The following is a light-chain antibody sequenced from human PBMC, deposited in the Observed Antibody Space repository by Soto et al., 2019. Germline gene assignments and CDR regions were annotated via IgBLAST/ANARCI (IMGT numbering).Light chain of an antibody. J-gene: IGLJ2*01. CDR2: ELS. Sequence: QSALTQPPSASGSPGQSVTISCTGTSSDVGGYSFVSWYQQHPGKAPKLMIYELSKRPSGVHDRFSGSKSGNTASLTVSGLQAEDEADYYCSSYAGSNNLLFGGGTKLTVL. CDR1: SSDVGGYSF. CDR3: SSYAGSNNLL. V-gene: IGLV2-8*01.